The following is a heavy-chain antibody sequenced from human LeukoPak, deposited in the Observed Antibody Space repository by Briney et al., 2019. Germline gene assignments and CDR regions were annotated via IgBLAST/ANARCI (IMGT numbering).Heavy chain of an antibody. CDR1: GFTFSSYN. D-gene: IGHD1-26*01. J-gene: IGHJ6*03. CDR3: ARDPYSGSYGNYYYYFMDV. V-gene: IGHV3-21*01. CDR2: ITSGSSYI. Sequence: PGGSLRLSCATSGFTFSSYNMNWVRQAPGKGLEWVSSITSGSSYIYYADSVKGRFAISRDNAKNSLYLQMNSLRAEDTAVYYCARDPYSGSYGNYYYYFMDVWGKGTTVTISS.